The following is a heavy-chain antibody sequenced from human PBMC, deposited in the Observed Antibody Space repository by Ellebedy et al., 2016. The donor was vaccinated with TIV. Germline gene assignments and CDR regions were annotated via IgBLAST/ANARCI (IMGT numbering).Heavy chain of an antibody. V-gene: IGHV3-23*01. Sequence: PGGSLRLSCAASGFSFRTYAMSCVRQAPGKGLEWVSSIIADGGGTFYADSVKGRFTVSRDNSKNTLFVQMNSLTAEDTDVYYCAKRGAYYFDPWGQGVLVTVSS. CDR2: IIADGGGT. CDR3: AKRGAYYFDP. CDR1: GFSFRTYA. J-gene: IGHJ4*02. D-gene: IGHD4/OR15-4a*01.